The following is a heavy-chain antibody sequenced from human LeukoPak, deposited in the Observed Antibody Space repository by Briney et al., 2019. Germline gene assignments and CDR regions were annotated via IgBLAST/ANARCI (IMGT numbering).Heavy chain of an antibody. CDR1: GFTFTSHW. D-gene: IGHD2-15*01. V-gene: IGHV3-7*01. Sequence: PGGSLRLSCAASGFTFTSHWMTWVRQAPGKGLEWVANIRGDGGDKYYVDSVKGRFTISRDNAKNSVYLQMNSLRGEDTAVYYCARDIDRAHGDWDQGSLVTVSS. CDR3: ARDIDRAHGD. CDR2: IRGDGGDK. J-gene: IGHJ4*02.